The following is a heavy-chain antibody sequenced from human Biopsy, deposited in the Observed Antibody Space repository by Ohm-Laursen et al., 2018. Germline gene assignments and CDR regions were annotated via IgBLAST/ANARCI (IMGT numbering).Heavy chain of an antibody. CDR2: ISETSSHI. CDR3: ARDSSRRAREGGMDV. Sequence: SLRLSCTASGFSVSSYDMNWVRQAPGKGLERISYISETSSHIYDADSVRGRFTVARDIAKNSLYLQLNRLRVEDTAVYYCARDSSRRAREGGMDVWGQGTTVTVSS. V-gene: IGHV3-21*01. D-gene: IGHD6-6*01. CDR1: GFSVSSYD. J-gene: IGHJ6*02.